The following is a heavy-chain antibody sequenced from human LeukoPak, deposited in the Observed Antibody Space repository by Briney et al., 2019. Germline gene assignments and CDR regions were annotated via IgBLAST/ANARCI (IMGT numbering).Heavy chain of an antibody. CDR2: ISGSGGST. CDR1: GFTFSSYA. D-gene: IGHD3-10*01. CDR3: AKDYYYGSGSPLTLDY. Sequence: PGGSLRLSCAASGFTFSSYAMSWVRQAPGKGLEWVSAISGSGGSTYYADSVKGRFTISRDNSKNTLYLQMNSLRAEDTAVYYCAKDYYYGSGSPLTLDYWGQGTLVTVSS. J-gene: IGHJ4*02. V-gene: IGHV3-23*01.